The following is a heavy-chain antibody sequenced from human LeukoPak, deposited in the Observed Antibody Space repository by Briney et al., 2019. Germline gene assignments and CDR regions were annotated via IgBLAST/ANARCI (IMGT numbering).Heavy chain of an antibody. D-gene: IGHD6-19*01. V-gene: IGHV3-53*01. Sequence: GGSLRLSCSASGFTVSSYYMSWVRQAPGKGLEWVSIIYNIGSTYYADSVKGRFTISRDNSKNTLYLQMNNLRAEDTAVYYCAAAAVAGSFDYWGQGTLVTVSS. CDR2: IYNIGST. CDR1: GFTVSSYY. J-gene: IGHJ4*02. CDR3: AAAAVAGSFDY.